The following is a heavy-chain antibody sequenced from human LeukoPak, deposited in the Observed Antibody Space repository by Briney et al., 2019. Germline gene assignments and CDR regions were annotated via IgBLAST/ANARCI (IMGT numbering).Heavy chain of an antibody. D-gene: IGHD3-9*01. CDR3: AKDATASPYFHWFDN. J-gene: IGHJ4*02. Sequence: VGSLSLSCAASGFTFSSYAISWVRQAPGKGLEWVAGIGSGARTFRSASVKGRFTISRDKSKDTRYIQINILTVEDPAVYYCAKDATASPYFHWFDNWGQGTQVIVSS. V-gene: IGHV3-23*01. CDR1: GFTFSSYA. CDR2: IGSGART.